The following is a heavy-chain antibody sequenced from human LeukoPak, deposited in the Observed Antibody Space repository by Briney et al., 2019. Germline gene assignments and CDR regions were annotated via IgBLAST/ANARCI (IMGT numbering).Heavy chain of an antibody. CDR2: INHSGST. J-gene: IGHJ5*02. CDR3: ARGNRDIYDFWSGYYRTKPNWFDP. V-gene: IGHV4-34*01. D-gene: IGHD3-3*01. CDR1: GGSFSGYY. Sequence: SETLSLTCAVYGGSFSGYYWSWIRQPPGKGLEWIGEINHSGSTNYNPSLKSRVTISVDTSKNQFSLKLSSVTAADTAVYYCARGNRDIYDFWSGYYRTKPNWFDPWGQGTLVTVSS.